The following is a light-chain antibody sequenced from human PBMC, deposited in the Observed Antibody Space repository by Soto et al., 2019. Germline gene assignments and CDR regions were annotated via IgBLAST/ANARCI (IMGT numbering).Light chain of an antibody. J-gene: IGLJ1*01. CDR3: CSYAGAYIYV. CDR1: SSDIGVYNY. Sequence: QSVLTQPRSVSGSPGQSVTISCTGTSSDIGVYNYVSWYQQLPGKAPKLLISDVTKRPSGVPDRFSGSKSGSTASLTISGLQAEDEADYYCCSYAGAYIYVFGTGTKGTVL. CDR2: DVT. V-gene: IGLV2-11*01.